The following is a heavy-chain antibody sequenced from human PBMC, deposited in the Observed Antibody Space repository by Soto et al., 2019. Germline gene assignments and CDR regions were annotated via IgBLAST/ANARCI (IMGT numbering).Heavy chain of an antibody. CDR3: TRGYCSSYSCYGAAMDV. D-gene: IGHD2-2*01. V-gene: IGHV3-33*01. J-gene: IGHJ6*02. CDR2: IWYDGSND. CDR1: GFTFSSYG. Sequence: QPGGSLRLSCVASGFTFSSYGMHWVRQAPGKGLEWVAVIWYDGSNDDYVDSVKGRFTISRDNSNNMLYLEMNRLRAEDTAIYYCTRGYCSSYSCYGAAMDVWGQGTTVTVSS.